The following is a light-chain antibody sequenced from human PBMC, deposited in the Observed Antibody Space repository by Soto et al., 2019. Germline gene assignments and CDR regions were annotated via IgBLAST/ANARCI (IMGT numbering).Light chain of an antibody. CDR3: SSFASTHTYV. CDR1: SSDVAFYNH. Sequence: QSALTQPASVSGSPGQSITISCTGTSSDVAFYNHVSWYQQHPGKAPKLLIYEVNNRPSGVSHRFSGSKSVNTASLTISGLQAEDEADYYCSSFASTHTYVFGTGTKLTVL. J-gene: IGLJ1*01. V-gene: IGLV2-14*01. CDR2: EVN.